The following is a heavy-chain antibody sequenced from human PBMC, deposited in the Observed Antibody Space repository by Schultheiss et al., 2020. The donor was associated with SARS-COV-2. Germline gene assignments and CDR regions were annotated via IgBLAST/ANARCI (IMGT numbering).Heavy chain of an antibody. CDR1: GFTVSSNY. CDR3: ASSKGRGAFDI. D-gene: IGHD3-10*01. Sequence: GGSLRLSCAASGFTVSSNYMTWVRQAPGKGLVWVSRINSDGSSTSYADSVKGRFTISRDNAKNSLYLQMNSLRAEDTAVYYCASSKGRGAFDIWGQGTMVTVSS. CDR2: INSDGSST. V-gene: IGHV3-74*01. J-gene: IGHJ3*02.